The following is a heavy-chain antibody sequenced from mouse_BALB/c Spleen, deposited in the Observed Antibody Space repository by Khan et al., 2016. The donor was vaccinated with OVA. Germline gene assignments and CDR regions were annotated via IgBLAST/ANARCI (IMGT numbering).Heavy chain of an antibody. D-gene: IGHD2-10*01. CDR2: ISGTGIYT. V-gene: IGHV5-6*01. CDR1: GFTFSSYG. CDR3: SRPSYYGNPWFTY. Sequence: EVQLQESGGDLVKPGGSLKLSCAASGFTFSSYGMSWVRQTPDKRLEWVATISGTGIYTYYPDSVKGRFTISRDNARNTLYLQMSSLRSEDTALYYCSRPSYYGNPWFTYWGQGTLVTVSA. J-gene: IGHJ3*01.